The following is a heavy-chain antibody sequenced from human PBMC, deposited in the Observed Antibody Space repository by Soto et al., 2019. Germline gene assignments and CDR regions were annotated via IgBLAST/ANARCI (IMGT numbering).Heavy chain of an antibody. CDR2: ISYDGSDK. J-gene: IGHJ4*02. V-gene: IGHV3-30*18. CDR3: AKAPGRGDCCNFDH. Sequence: QVQLVESGGGVVQPGRSLRLSCEASGFTFSNSGMHWVRQAPGKGLEWVAVISYDGSDKYYADSVKGQFTISRDNSKNTLYLQMNSLRAEDTAVYYCAKAPGRGDCCNFDHWGQGTLVTVSS. D-gene: IGHD2-21*02. CDR1: GFTFSNSG.